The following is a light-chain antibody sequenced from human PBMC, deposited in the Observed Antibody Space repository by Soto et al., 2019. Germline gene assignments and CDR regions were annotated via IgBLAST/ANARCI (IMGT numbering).Light chain of an antibody. V-gene: IGLV2-11*01. Sequence: QSALTQPRSVSGSPGQSVTISCTGTSSNVGGYNFVSWYQQEPGKAPKLMVYDVSKRPSGVPDRFSGSKSGNTASLTISGLQPEDEGDYYCCSYAGSFTLLFGGGTK. J-gene: IGLJ2*01. CDR2: DVS. CDR1: SSNVGGYNF. CDR3: CSYAGSFTLL.